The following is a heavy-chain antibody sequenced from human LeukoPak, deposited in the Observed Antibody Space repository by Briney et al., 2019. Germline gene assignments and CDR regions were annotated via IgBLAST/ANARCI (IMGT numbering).Heavy chain of an antibody. D-gene: IGHD3-9*01. V-gene: IGHV3-7*03. CDR1: GFTFSLYW. CDR3: AGGTGFIIKD. J-gene: IGHJ4*02. CDR2: TKQDGSEK. Sequence: GGSLRLSCAASGFTFSLYWMNWVRRAPGKGLEWAANTKQDGSEKNYVDSVKGRFTISRDNAKNSLYLQMNNLRVEDTAMYYCAGGTGFIIKDWGQGTLVTVSS.